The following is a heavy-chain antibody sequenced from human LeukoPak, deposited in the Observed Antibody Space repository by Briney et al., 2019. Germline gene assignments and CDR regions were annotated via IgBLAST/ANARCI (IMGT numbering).Heavy chain of an antibody. D-gene: IGHD4-17*01. J-gene: IGHJ6*03. CDR2: IIPIFGTA. CDR1: GGTFSSYA. CDR3: ARGYGDYYYYYMDV. Sequence: ASVKVSCKASGGTFSSYAISWVRQAPGQGLEWMGGIIPIFGTANYAQKFQGRVTITADKSTSTAYMELSSLRSEDTAVYYCARGYGDYYYYYMDVWGKGTTVTVSS. V-gene: IGHV1-69*06.